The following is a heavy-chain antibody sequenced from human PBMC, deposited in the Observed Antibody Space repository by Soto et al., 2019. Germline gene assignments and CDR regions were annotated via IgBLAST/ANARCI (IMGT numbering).Heavy chain of an antibody. D-gene: IGHD2-2*01. J-gene: IGHJ6*01. Sequence: SKDSRGTNRSKARSWLQQAHGQGLEWMGGIIPILGTANDARRFQGRVTITAEESTSTAYLELSSLRSEDTAVYYCASGAYCSITSCYRVVYYCYGMAVWGQGSTVPGSS. CDR1: RGTNRSKA. CDR3: ASGAYCSITSCYRVVYYCYGMAV. CDR2: IIPILGTA. V-gene: IGHV1-69*01.